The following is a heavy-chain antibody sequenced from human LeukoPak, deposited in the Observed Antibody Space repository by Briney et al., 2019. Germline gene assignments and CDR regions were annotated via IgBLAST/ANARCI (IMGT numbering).Heavy chain of an antibody. CDR3: ARAYSSGLIDY. J-gene: IGHJ4*02. CDR1: GYTFTGYY. D-gene: IGHD6-19*01. Sequence: GASVKVSCKASGYTFTGYYMHWVRQAPGQGLEWMGWINPNSGGTNYAKKFQGGVTMTRDTSISPAYMELSRLRSEDTAVYYCARAYSSGLIDYWGQGTLVTVSS. V-gene: IGHV1-2*02. CDR2: INPNSGGT.